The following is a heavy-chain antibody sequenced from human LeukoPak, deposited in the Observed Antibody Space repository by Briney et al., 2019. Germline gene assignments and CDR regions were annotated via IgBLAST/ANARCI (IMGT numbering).Heavy chain of an antibody. CDR1: GSTFSSYA. V-gene: IGHV3-30*04. J-gene: IGHJ4*02. CDR3: ARGATYYYGSGSSQFDY. Sequence: PGGSLRLSCAASGSTFSSYAMHWVRQAPGKGLEWVAVISYDGSNKYYADSVKGRFTISRDNSKNTLYLQMNSLRAEDTAVYYCARGATYYYGSGSSQFDYWGQGTLVTVSS. CDR2: ISYDGSNK. D-gene: IGHD3-10*01.